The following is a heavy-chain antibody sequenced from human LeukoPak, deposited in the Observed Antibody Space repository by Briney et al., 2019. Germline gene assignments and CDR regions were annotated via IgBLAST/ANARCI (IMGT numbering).Heavy chain of an antibody. V-gene: IGHV3-7*05. D-gene: IGHD3-10*01. CDR1: GFTFSVYL. CDR2: IDQYGGQQ. CDR3: AIEVRFRADS. Sequence: PGGSLRLSRAASGFTFSVYLMTWVRQAPGKGLEWVATIDQYGGQQYYVDSVKGRFTISRDNAENSLFLQMNSLRADDTAVYYCAIEVRFRADSWGQGTLVTVSS. J-gene: IGHJ4*02.